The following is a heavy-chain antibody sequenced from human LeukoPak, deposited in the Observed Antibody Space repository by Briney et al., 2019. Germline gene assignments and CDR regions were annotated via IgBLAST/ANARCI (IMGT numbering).Heavy chain of an antibody. D-gene: IGHD3-3*01. CDR2: INPSGGST. Sequence: ASVRVSCKASGYTFTTYYIHWVRQAPGQGFDWMGIINPSGGSTTCAQKFQGRVTMTRATSTSTVYMELSSLRSEDTAVYYCARGFWSGYYYFDYWGQGTLVTVSS. CDR1: GYTFTTYY. J-gene: IGHJ4*02. CDR3: ARGFWSGYYYFDY. V-gene: IGHV1-46*01.